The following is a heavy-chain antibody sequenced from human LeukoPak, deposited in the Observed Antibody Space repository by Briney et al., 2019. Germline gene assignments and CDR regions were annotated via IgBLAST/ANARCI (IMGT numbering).Heavy chain of an antibody. J-gene: IGHJ4*02. CDR3: ASLPTSAWKHSDF. V-gene: IGHV4-4*02. CDR1: GGSISSSGW. D-gene: IGHD6-19*01. CDR2: IYHSGST. Sequence: PSGTLSLTCAVSGGSISSSGWWSWVRPPPGKVLEWIGEIYHSGSTNYNPALKSRLTISVDKSKNQFSLKLSSVTAADTAVYYCASLPTSAWKHSDFWGQGTLVTVSS.